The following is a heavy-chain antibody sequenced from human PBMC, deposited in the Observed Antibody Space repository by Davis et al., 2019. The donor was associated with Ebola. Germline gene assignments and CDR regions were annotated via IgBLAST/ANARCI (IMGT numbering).Heavy chain of an antibody. V-gene: IGHV3-15*01. J-gene: IGHJ6*02. CDR1: GFTFSNAW. Sequence: GESLKISCAASGFTFSNAWMSWVRQAPGKGLEWVGRIKSKNDGGTTGCAAPVKGRFTISRDASKNTLYLQMNSLKTEDTAVYYCTTVYSYDFWSDTYGMDVWGQGTTVTVSS. CDR3: TTVYSYDFWSDTYGMDV. CDR2: IKSKNDGGTT. D-gene: IGHD3-3*01.